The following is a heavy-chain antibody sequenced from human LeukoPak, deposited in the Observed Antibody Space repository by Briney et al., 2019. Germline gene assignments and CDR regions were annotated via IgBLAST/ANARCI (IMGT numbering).Heavy chain of an antibody. CDR3: ARDGKYDFWSGYYYYYYGMDV. CDR1: GFTFSSYS. CDR2: ISSSSSYI. J-gene: IGHJ6*02. V-gene: IGHV3-21*01. Sequence: GGSLRPSCAASGFTFSSYSMNWVRQAPGKGLEWVSSISSSSSYIYYADSVKGRFTISRDNAKNSLYLQMNSLRAEDTAVYYCARDGKYDFWSGYYYYYYGMDVWGQGTTVTVSS. D-gene: IGHD3-3*01.